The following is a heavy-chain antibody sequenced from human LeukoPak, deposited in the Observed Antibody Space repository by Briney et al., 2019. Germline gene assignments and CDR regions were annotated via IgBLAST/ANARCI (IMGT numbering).Heavy chain of an antibody. CDR1: GFTFSSYA. CDR3: ARDRSYYDFWSGYYYCYGMDV. J-gene: IGHJ6*02. D-gene: IGHD3-3*01. Sequence: GGSLRLSCAASGFTFSSYAMHWVRQAPGKGLEWVAVISYDGSNKYYADSVKGRFTISRDNSKNTLYLQMNSLRAEDTAVYYCARDRSYYDFWSGYYYCYGMDVWGQGTTVTVSS. V-gene: IGHV3-30-3*01. CDR2: ISYDGSNK.